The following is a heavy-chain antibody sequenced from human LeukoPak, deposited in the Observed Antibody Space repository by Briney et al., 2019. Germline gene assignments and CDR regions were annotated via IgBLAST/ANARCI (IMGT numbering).Heavy chain of an antibody. CDR3: ARGLVGSTRGLIDY. Sequence: ETLSLTCVVYDGSFSGYYWSWIRQPPGKGLEWIGEINHSGSTNYIPSLKSRVIISVDTSKNQFSLRLSSVTAADTAVYYCARGLVGSTRGLIDYWGQGTLVTVSS. CDR1: DGSFSGYY. J-gene: IGHJ4*02. V-gene: IGHV4-34*01. CDR2: INHSGST. D-gene: IGHD1-26*01.